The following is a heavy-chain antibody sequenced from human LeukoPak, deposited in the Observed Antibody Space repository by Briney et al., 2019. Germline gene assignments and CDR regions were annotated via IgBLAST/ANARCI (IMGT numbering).Heavy chain of an antibody. CDR1: GFTFSSYS. CDR2: ISSSSSYI. Sequence: GGSLRLSCAASGFTFSSYSMNWVRQAPGKGLEWVSSISSSSSYIYYADSVKGRFTISRDNAKNSLYLQMNSLRAEDTAVYYCARISSGWPHYYMDVWGKGNTVTVSS. D-gene: IGHD6-19*01. J-gene: IGHJ6*03. V-gene: IGHV3-21*01. CDR3: ARISSGWPHYYMDV.